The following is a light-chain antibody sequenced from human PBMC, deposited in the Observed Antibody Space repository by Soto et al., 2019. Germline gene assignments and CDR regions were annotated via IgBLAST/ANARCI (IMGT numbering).Light chain of an antibody. CDR2: KAS. CDR1: QSISSW. CDR3: QQYNSYPWT. V-gene: IGKV1-5*03. J-gene: IGKJ2*02. Sequence: DIQMTQSPSTLSASVGDRVTITCRASQSISSWLAWYQQEPGKAPMLLIYKASSLESGVPSRFSGSGSGTEFTLTISSLQPDDFATYYCQQYNSYPWTFGQGTKLEIK.